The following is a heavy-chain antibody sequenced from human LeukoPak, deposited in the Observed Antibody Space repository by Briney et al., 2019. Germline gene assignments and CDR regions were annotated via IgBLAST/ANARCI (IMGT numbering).Heavy chain of an antibody. D-gene: IGHD3-22*01. CDR1: GSSMSSHY. Sequence: SETLSLTCTVSGSSMSSHYWSWIRQSPGKGLEWIGYKSYSGRTYYKPSLRSRVTISVDTSKNHFSLSLTSVTAADTAVYYCARLLDNDSSGDPDTFDVWGQGTMVTVSS. CDR2: KSYSGRT. J-gene: IGHJ3*01. V-gene: IGHV4-59*11. CDR3: ARLLDNDSSGDPDTFDV.